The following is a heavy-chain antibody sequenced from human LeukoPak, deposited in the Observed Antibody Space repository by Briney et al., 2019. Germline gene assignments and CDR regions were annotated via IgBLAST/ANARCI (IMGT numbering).Heavy chain of an antibody. CDR2: IYYSGST. Sequence: SETLSLTCTVSGGSVSSGRYYWSWIRQPPGKGLEWIGYIYYSGSTNYNPSLKGGVTISVDTSKKQFSLKLSSVTVADRAVYYCAREITMVRGGFDLWGRGTLVTVSS. V-gene: IGHV4-61*01. CDR3: AREITMVRGGFDL. D-gene: IGHD3-10*01. J-gene: IGHJ2*01. CDR1: GGSVSSGRYY.